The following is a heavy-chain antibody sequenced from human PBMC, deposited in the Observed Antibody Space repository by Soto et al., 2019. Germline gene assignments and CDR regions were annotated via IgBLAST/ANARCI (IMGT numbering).Heavy chain of an antibody. Sequence: GGSLRLSCAASGFTFSSYAMSWVRQAPGKGLEWVSAISGSGGSTYYADSVKGRFTISRDNSKNTLYLQMNSLRAEDTAVYYCAKDKIGGVLVAIGFYGMDVWGQGTTVTVSS. V-gene: IGHV3-23*01. CDR1: GFTFSSYA. CDR2: ISGSGGST. CDR3: AKDKIGGVLVAIGFYGMDV. D-gene: IGHD5-12*01. J-gene: IGHJ6*02.